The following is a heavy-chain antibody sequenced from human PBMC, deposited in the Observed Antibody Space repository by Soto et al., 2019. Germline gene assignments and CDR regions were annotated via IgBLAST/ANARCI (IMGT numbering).Heavy chain of an antibody. Sequence: QVQLVQSGAEVKKPGASVKVSCKASGYTFTSYGISWVRQAPGQGLEWMGWISAYNGNTNYAQKLQGRVTMTTDTATSTAYMGLRSLRSDDTAVYYCASSLLVGYGLEGESDWGQGTLVTVSS. D-gene: IGHD5-18*01. J-gene: IGHJ4*02. V-gene: IGHV1-18*01. CDR2: ISAYNGNT. CDR1: GYTFTSYG. CDR3: ASSLLVGYGLEGESD.